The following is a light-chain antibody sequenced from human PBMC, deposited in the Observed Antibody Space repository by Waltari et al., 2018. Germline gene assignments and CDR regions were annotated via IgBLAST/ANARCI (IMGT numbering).Light chain of an antibody. V-gene: IGLV2-14*01. CDR2: EVT. Sequence: QSALTPPASVSGSLGQSISISCAGTSNDVGAHNLVSWYQQYPGRAPKLVIYEVTNRPSGISSRFSGSKSGNTASLTISGLQSEDEAEYFCSSYSTTFTVLFGGGTKVTV. J-gene: IGLJ3*02. CDR1: SNDVGAHNL. CDR3: SSYSTTFTVL.